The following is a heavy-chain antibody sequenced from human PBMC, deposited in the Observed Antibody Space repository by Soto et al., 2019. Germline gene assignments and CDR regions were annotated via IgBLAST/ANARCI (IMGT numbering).Heavy chain of an antibody. D-gene: IGHD2-8*01. Sequence: LSLTCTVSGGSISSSSCYWGWIRQPPGKGLEWIGSIYYSGSTYYNPSLKSRVTISVDTSKNQFSLKLSSVTAADTAVYYCARQGIVLMVAGPKWFDPWGQGILVTVSS. CDR1: GGSISSSSCY. CDR2: IYYSGST. V-gene: IGHV4-39*01. J-gene: IGHJ5*02. CDR3: ARQGIVLMVAGPKWFDP.